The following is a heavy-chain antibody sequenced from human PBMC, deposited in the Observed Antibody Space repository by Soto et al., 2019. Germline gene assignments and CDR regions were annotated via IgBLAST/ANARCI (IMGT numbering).Heavy chain of an antibody. CDR1: GGTFSSYA. Sequence: QVQLVQSGAEVKKPGSSVKVSCKASGGTFSSYAISWVRQAPGQGLEWMGGIIPIFGTANYAQKLQGRVTITADETTSTAYMELRSLRSEDTAVYYCARVVVITTSFVYYYYGMDVWGQGTTVTVT. CDR3: ARVVVITTSFVYYYYGMDV. CDR2: IIPIFGTA. V-gene: IGHV1-69*01. J-gene: IGHJ6*02. D-gene: IGHD3-22*01.